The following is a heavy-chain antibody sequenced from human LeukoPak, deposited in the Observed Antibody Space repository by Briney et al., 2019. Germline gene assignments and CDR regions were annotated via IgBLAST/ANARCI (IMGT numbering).Heavy chain of an antibody. CDR2: IYSGGST. V-gene: IGHV3-53*01. CDR1: GFTFSSYA. CDR3: ARGGPRDYYYYYGMDV. Sequence: PGGSLRLSCAASGFTFSSYAMSWVRQAPGKGLEWVSVIYSGGSTYYADSVKGRFTISRDNSKNTLYLQMNSLRAEDTAVYYCARGGPRDYYYYYGMDVWGQGTTVTVSS. J-gene: IGHJ6*02.